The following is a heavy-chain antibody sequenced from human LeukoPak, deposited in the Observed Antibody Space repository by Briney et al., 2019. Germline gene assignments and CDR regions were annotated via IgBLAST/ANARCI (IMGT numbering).Heavy chain of an antibody. V-gene: IGHV3-13*01. CDR2: IGTAGDT. D-gene: IGHD3-16*02. Sequence: PGGSLRLSCAASGFTFSSYDMHWVRQATGKGLEWVSAIGTAGDTYYPGSVKGRFTISRENAKNSLYLQMNSLRAGDTAVYYCARGIEGYYGMDVWGQGTTVTVSS. CDR1: GFTFSSYD. CDR3: ARGIEGYYGMDV. J-gene: IGHJ6*02.